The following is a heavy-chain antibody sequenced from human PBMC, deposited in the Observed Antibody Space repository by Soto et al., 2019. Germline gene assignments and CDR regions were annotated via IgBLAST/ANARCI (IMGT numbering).Heavy chain of an antibody. CDR1: GFTFSSYA. CDR3: AKNEAARRWGWYFDL. J-gene: IGHJ2*01. V-gene: IGHV3-23*01. CDR2: ISGSGGST. D-gene: IGHD6-6*01. Sequence: EVQLLESGGGLVQPGGSLRLSCAASGFTFSSYAMSWVRQAPGKGLEWVSAISGSGGSTHYADSVKGRFTISRDNSKNTLYLQMNSLRAEDTAVYYCAKNEAARRWGWYFDLWGRGTLVTVSS.